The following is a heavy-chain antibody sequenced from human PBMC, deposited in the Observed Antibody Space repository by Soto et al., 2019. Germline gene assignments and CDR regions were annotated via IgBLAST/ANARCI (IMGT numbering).Heavy chain of an antibody. CDR3: ARDPPATRHGMDV. CDR1: GFTVSHYW. CDR2: IKEDGSEK. V-gene: IGHV3-7*03. Sequence: GGSLRLACAASGFTVSHYWMTWVRQAPGKGLEWVANIKEDGSEKHYVDSVKGRFTISRDNAKNSLYLQMKSLRAEDTAVYYCARDPPATRHGMDVGGQGTTVTVSS. J-gene: IGHJ6*02.